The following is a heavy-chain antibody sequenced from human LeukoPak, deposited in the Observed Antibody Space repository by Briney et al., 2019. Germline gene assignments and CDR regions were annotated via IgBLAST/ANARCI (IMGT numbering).Heavy chain of an antibody. CDR1: GYTFTSYG. CDR2: ISAYNGNT. CDR3: ARGIKGGWPWGLYYFDY. D-gene: IGHD3-16*01. J-gene: IGHJ4*02. V-gene: IGHV1-18*01. Sequence: ASVKVSCKASGYTFTSYGISWVRQAPGQGLEWMGWISAYNGNTNYAQKLQGRVTMTTDTSTSTAYMELRSLGSDDTAVYYCARGIKGGWPWGLYYFDYWGQGTLVTVSS.